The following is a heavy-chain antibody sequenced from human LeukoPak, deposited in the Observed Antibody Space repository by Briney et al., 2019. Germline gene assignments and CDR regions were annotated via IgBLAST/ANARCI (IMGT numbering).Heavy chain of an antibody. Sequence: GGSLRLSCAAPGFSFSSFSMNWVRQALGKGLEWVSYISGGSSFTYYVDSVKGRFTISRDNAKNSLYLQMNSLRAEDTAVYYCARDLGYSSGPNYWGQGTRVTVSS. CDR1: GFSFSSFS. V-gene: IGHV3-21*01. CDR3: ARDLGYSSGPNY. CDR2: ISGGSSFT. J-gene: IGHJ4*02. D-gene: IGHD6-19*01.